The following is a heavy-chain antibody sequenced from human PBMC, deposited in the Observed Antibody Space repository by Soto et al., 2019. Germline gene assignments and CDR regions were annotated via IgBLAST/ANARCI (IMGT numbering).Heavy chain of an antibody. CDR2: TSNDGSNA. Sequence: PGGSLRLSCAASAFTLSKFVMHWVRQAPGRGLEWVAVTSNDGSNAFYADSVKGRFTISRDNSKNTVYLQMNSLRTEDTAVYYCARGNLDVWGQGTTVTVYS. V-gene: IGHV3-30-3*01. J-gene: IGHJ6*02. D-gene: IGHD1-7*01. CDR3: ARGNLDV. CDR1: AFTLSKFV.